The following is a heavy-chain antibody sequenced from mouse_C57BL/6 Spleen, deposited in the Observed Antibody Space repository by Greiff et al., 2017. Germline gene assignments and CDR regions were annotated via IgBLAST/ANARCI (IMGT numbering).Heavy chain of an antibody. D-gene: IGHD1-2*01. CDR1: GYTFTDYY. V-gene: IGHV1-19*01. CDR2: INPYNGGT. CDR3: ARVGTLLRRDWYFDV. Sequence: VQLQQSGPVLVKPGASVKMSCKASGYTFTDYYMNWVQQSHGKSLEWIGVINPYNGGTSYNQKFKGKATLTVDKSSSTAYMELNSLTSEDSAGYYCARVGTLLRRDWYFDVWGTGTTVTVAS. J-gene: IGHJ1*03.